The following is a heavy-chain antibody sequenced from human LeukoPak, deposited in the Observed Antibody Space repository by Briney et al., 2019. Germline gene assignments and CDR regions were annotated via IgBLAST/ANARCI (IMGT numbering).Heavy chain of an antibody. CDR1: GGSISSGDYY. J-gene: IGHJ4*02. CDR3: ARLLPPAAFDY. D-gene: IGHD2-2*01. CDR2: IYYSGST. V-gene: IGHV4-30-4*01. Sequence: SETLSLTCTVSGGSISSGDYYWSWIRQPPGKGLEWIGYIYYSGSTYNNPSLESRVTISVDTSKNQFSLKLSSVTAADTAVYYCARLLPPAAFDYWGQGTLVTVSS.